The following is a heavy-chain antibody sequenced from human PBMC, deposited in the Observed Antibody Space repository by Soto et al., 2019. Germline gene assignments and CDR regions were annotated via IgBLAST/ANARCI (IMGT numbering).Heavy chain of an antibody. CDR2: ISSSSSYI. CDR1: GFTFSSYS. Sequence: GGSLRLSCAASGFTFSSYSMNWVRQAPGKGLEWVSSISSSSSYIYYADSVKGRFTISRDNAKNSLYLQMNSLRAEDTAVYYCAREVVVVPASNWFDPWGQGTLVNV. D-gene: IGHD2-2*01. CDR3: AREVVVVPASNWFDP. V-gene: IGHV3-21*01. J-gene: IGHJ5*02.